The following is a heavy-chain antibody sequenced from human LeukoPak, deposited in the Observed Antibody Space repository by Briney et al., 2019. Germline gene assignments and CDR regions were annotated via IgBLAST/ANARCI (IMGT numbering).Heavy chain of an antibody. J-gene: IGHJ4*02. V-gene: IGHV4-39*01. CDR3: ARHGAAWELLGATFDY. CDR1: GGSISSSSYY. D-gene: IGHD1-26*01. CDR2: IYYSGST. Sequence: PSETLSLTCTVSGGSISSSSYYWGWIRQPPGKGLEWIGSIYYSGSTYYNPSLKSRVTISVDTSKNQFSLKLSSVTAADTAVYYCARHGAAWELLGATFDYWGQGTLVTVSS.